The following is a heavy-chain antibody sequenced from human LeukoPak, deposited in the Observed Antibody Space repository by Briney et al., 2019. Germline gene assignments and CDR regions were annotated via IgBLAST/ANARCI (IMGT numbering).Heavy chain of an antibody. CDR3: AKGTGYCDSSGYDPFDI. V-gene: IGHV3-21*04. Sequence: GGSLRLSCAASGFTFSSYSMNWVRQAPGKGLEWVSSISSSSSYIYYADSVKGRFTISRDNSKNTLYLQMNSLRAEDTAVYYCAKGTGYCDSSGYDPFDIWGQGTMVTVSS. J-gene: IGHJ3*02. D-gene: IGHD3-22*01. CDR1: GFTFSSYS. CDR2: ISSSSSYI.